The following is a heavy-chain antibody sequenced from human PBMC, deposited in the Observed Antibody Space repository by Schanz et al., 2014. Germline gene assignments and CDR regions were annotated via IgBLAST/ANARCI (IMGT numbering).Heavy chain of an antibody. V-gene: IGHV1-46*03. J-gene: IGHJ4*02. CDR3: ARDGEAAAGCDY. Sequence: QVQLVQSGAEVKKPGASVKVSCKASGYTFTSYYMHWVRQAPGQGLEWMGIINPSGGSTSYAKKFQGRFTMTRDTSTTTVYMELSSLRSDDTAVYYCARDGEAAAGCDYWGQGTLVTVSS. CDR2: INPSGGST. CDR1: GYTFTSYY. D-gene: IGHD6-13*01.